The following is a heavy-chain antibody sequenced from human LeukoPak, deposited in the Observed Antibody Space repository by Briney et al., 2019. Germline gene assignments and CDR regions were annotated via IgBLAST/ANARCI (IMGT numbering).Heavy chain of an antibody. CDR2: IYYSGST. CDR3: ARVVYSRSNGTDV. Sequence: PSETLSLTCTVSGDSINSYYWSWIRQPPGKGLEWIGLIYYSGSTNYNPSLKSRVTISVDTSKNQFSLKLSTVTAADTAVYYCARVVYSRSNGTDVWGQGTTVTVSS. CDR1: GDSINSYY. V-gene: IGHV4-59*01. J-gene: IGHJ6*02. D-gene: IGHD1-26*01.